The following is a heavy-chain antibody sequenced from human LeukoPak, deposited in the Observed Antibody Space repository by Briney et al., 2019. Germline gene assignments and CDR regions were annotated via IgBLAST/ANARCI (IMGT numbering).Heavy chain of an antibody. J-gene: IGHJ4*02. CDR2: INSDGSST. D-gene: IGHD4-17*01. Sequence: GGSLRLSCAASGFTFSSYWMHWVRQAPGKGLVWVSRINSDGSSTSYADSVKGRFTISRDNAKNTLYLQMNSLRAEDTAVYYCARKVYGDYWGYYFDYWGQGTLVTVSS. CDR1: GFTFSSYW. V-gene: IGHV3-74*01. CDR3: ARKVYGDYWGYYFDY.